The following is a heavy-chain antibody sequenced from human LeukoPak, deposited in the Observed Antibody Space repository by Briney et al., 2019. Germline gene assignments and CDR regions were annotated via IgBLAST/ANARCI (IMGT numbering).Heavy chain of an antibody. D-gene: IGHD5-12*01. J-gene: IGHJ3*02. CDR2: IYYSGST. V-gene: IGHV4-59*08. CDR3: ARRDIVPTRTVFDI. CDR1: GGSISSYY. Sequence: TETLSLTCTVSGGSISSYYWSWIRQPPGKGLEWIGYIYYSGSTNYNPSLKSRVTISVDTSKNQFSLKLTSVTAADTAVYYCARRDIVPTRTVFDIWGQGTMVTVSS.